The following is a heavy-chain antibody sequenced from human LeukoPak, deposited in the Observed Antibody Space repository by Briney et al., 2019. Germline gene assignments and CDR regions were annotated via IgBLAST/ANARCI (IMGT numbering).Heavy chain of an antibody. CDR1: GFTFDDYA. CDR2: ISWNSGSI. Sequence: GGSLRLSCAASGFTFDDYAMHWVRQAPGKGLEWVSGISWNSGSIGYADSVKGRFTISRDNAKNSLYLQMNSLRAEDTALYYCAKDMPFGRMGMDVWGQGTTVTVSS. V-gene: IGHV3-9*01. J-gene: IGHJ6*02. CDR3: AKDMPFGRMGMDV. D-gene: IGHD3-10*01.